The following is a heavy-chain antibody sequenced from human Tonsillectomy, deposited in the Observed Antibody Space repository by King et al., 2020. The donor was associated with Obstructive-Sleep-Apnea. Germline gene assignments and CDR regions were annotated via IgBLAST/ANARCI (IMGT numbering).Heavy chain of an antibody. CDR3: ARDVRGAAFFDY. Sequence: VQLQESGPGLVKPSQTLSLTCTVSGGSINRGTYYWTWLRQHPGKGLEWLGFRSFSGITYYNPSLKSRITISVDASENQFSLKMTSVTAADTAIYYCARDVRGAAFFDYWGPGTLVTVSS. CDR2: RSFSGIT. CDR1: GGSINRGTYY. V-gene: IGHV4-31*03. J-gene: IGHJ4*01. D-gene: IGHD3-10*01.